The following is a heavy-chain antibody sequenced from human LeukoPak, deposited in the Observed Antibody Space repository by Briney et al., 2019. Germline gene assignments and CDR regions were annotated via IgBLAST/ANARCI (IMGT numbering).Heavy chain of an antibody. V-gene: IGHV1-69*06. D-gene: IGHD3-9*01. CDR3: ARLAILTGYSDY. J-gene: IGHJ4*02. CDR1: GGTFSSYV. CDR2: IIPIFGTA. Sequence: SVKVSCKASGGTFSSYVISWVRQAPGQGLEWMGGIIPIFGTANYAQKFQGRVTITADKSTSTAYMELSSLRSEDTAVYYCARLAILTGYSDYWGQGTLVTVSS.